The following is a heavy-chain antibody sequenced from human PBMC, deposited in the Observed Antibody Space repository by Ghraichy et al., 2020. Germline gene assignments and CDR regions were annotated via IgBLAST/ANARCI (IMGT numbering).Heavy chain of an antibody. J-gene: IGHJ6*02. CDR3: ATNPPIDITETAGTYGMDV. D-gene: IGHD6-19*01. V-gene: IGHV4-34*01. CDR2: INHRGDP. Sequence: SETLSLTCAVYGGSFSGYYWSWLRQSPGKGLEWIGDINHRGDPTYNPSLKSRVTISVDTSANHFSLRVNCVTAADTAAYYCATNPPIDITETAGTYGMDVWGQGTTVIVSS. CDR1: GGSFSGYY.